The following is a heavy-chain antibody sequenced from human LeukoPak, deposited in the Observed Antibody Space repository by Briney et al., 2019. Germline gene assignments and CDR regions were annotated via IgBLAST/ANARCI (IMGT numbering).Heavy chain of an antibody. J-gene: IGHJ4*02. CDR1: GGSISSSSYY. CDR2: IYYSGST. V-gene: IGHV4-39*01. D-gene: IGHD3-22*01. Sequence: SVTLSLTCTVSGGSISSSSYYWGWIRQPPGKGLEWIGSIYYSGSTYYNPSLKSRVTISVDTSKNQFSLKLSSVTAADTAVYYCARLLYDSSTPIDYWGQGTLVTVSS. CDR3: ARLLYDSSTPIDY.